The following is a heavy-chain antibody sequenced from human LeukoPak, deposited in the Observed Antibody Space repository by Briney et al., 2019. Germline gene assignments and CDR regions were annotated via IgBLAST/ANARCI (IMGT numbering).Heavy chain of an antibody. J-gene: IGHJ4*02. CDR2: ISTDSRII. D-gene: IGHD3-10*01. V-gene: IGHV3-48*01. Sequence: GGSLRLSCEVSGFTSSSYSINWVRQAPGKGLEWVSYISTDSRIIYYANSVKGRFTISRDNAKNSLFLQMNSLRAEDTAVYYCARGVNYYGSGSYYFDYWGQGTLVTVSS. CDR1: GFTSSSYS. CDR3: ARGVNYYGSGSYYFDY.